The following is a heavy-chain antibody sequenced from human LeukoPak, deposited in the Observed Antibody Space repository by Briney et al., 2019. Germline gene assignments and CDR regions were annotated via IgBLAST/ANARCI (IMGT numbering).Heavy chain of an antibody. CDR1: GFTFSSYA. V-gene: IGHV3-64D*09. J-gene: IGHJ4*02. D-gene: IGHD2-15*01. Sequence: GGSLRLSCSASGFTFSSYALSWVRQAPGKGLEYVSGITSTGGTTYYADSVKVRFTISRDNSENTLYHQMSSLRPEDTALYYCVKRSCSGGTCPLDYWGQGTLVTVSS. CDR2: ITSTGGTT. CDR3: VKRSCSGGTCPLDY.